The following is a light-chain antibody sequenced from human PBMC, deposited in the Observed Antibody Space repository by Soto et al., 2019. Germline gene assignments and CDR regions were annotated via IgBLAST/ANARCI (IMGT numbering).Light chain of an antibody. V-gene: IGKV3-11*01. CDR3: QQRSTWSPT. Sequence: EIVLTQSPATLSLSPGDRATLSCRASQSVDAYLAWYQQRPGQAPRLLIFDASNRATGTPTRFSGRGSGTDFTLTISSLEPEDFAVYYCQQRSTWSPTFGQGTKVGIK. CDR1: QSVDAY. CDR2: DAS. J-gene: IGKJ1*01.